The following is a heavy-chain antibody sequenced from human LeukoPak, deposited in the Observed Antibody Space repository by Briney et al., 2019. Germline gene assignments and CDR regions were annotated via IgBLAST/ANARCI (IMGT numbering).Heavy chain of an antibody. Sequence: GGSMRLSCSASGFTFRSYSINWVRQAPGKGLEWVSFISSSSSYIYYADSVKGRFTISRDNAKNSLYLQMNSLRAEDTAVYHCARSWFGELTLDYWGQGTLVTVSS. J-gene: IGHJ4*02. V-gene: IGHV3-21*01. CDR2: ISSSSSYI. CDR3: ARSWFGELTLDY. D-gene: IGHD3-10*01. CDR1: GFTFRSYS.